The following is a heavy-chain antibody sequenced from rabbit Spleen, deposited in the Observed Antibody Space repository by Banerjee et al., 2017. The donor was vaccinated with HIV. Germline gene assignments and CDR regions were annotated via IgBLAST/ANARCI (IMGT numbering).Heavy chain of an antibody. J-gene: IGHJ6*01. CDR2: INAVTGKA. CDR3: ARDTASSFSSYGMDL. V-gene: IGHV1S40*01. Sequence: QSLEESGGDLVKPGASLTLTCTASGFPFSNKAVMCWVRQAPGKGLEWIACINAVTGKAVYASWAKGRFTFSKTSSTTVTLQMTSLTAADTATYFCARDTASSFSSYGMDLWGPGTLVTVS. CDR1: GFPFSNKAV. D-gene: IGHD8-1*01.